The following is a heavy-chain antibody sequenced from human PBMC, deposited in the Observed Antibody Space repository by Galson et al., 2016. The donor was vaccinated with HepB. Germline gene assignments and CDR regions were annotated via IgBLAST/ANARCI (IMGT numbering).Heavy chain of an antibody. Sequence: CAISGDSVSSNFAAWNWIRQSPSRGLEWLGKTYYRSKWYNDYAVSVKSRITINPDTSKSQFSLRLNSVTPEDTAVYYCARDTPWLAGGYYYYVMDVWGQGTTVTVS. V-gene: IGHV6-1*01. D-gene: IGHD6-19*01. CDR2: TYYRSKWYN. CDR3: ARDTPWLAGGYYYYVMDV. CDR1: GDSVSSNFAA. J-gene: IGHJ6*02.